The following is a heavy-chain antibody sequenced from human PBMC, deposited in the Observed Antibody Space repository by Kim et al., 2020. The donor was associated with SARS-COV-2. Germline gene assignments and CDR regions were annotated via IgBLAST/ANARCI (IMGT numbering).Heavy chain of an antibody. D-gene: IGHD1-26*01. CDR2: IYYSGIT. Sequence: SETLSLTCTVSGVSIDTYYWSWIRQPPVKGLECIGYIYYSGITNYNPSLGSRVTMPVDTSKNQFSLKLSSVTAADTGVYYCTTTTREPVDWGQATLVTV. CDR1: GVSIDTYY. J-gene: IGHJ4*02. V-gene: IGHV4-59*01. CDR3: TTTTREPVD.